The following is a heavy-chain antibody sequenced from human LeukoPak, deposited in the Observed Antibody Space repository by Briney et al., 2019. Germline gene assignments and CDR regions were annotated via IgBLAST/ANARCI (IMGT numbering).Heavy chain of an antibody. V-gene: IGHV1-2*02. D-gene: IGHD3-22*01. CDR2: INPNSGGT. CDR1: GYTFNGYY. J-gene: IGHJ4*02. CDR3: ARDRIGFYYDSSGYYYA. Sequence: GASVKVSCKASGYTFNGYYKHWVRQAPGQGLEWMGWINPNSGGTNYAQKFQGRVTMTRDTSISTAYMELSRLRSDDTAMYYCARDRIGFYYDSSGYYYAWGQGTLVTVSS.